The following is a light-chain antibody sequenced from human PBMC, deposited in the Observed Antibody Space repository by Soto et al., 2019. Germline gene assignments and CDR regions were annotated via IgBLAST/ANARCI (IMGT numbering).Light chain of an antibody. CDR3: QQLNSYPFT. V-gene: IGKV1-5*03. J-gene: IGKJ4*01. CDR1: QTISSW. Sequence: IHMTQSPSTLSGSVLYRVTITFLASQTISSWLAWYQQKPGKAPKLLIYKASTLKSGVPSRFSGSGSGTDFTLSISSLQPEDFATYYCQQLNSYPFTFGGGTKVDIK. CDR2: KAS.